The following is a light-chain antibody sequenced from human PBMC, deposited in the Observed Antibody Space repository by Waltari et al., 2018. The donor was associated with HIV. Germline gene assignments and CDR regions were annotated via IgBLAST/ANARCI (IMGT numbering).Light chain of an antibody. Sequence: QPVLTQPPSVSAAPGRSVTIPCSGRTSNIETNYVPLYQQIPGTAPKLLIYDNNKRPSGIPERFSGSKSATSATLGITGLQTGDEAEYFCGTWDSSLNTPVFGGGSRLTVL. CDR1: TSNIETNY. CDR3: GTWDSSLNTPV. V-gene: IGLV1-51*01. J-gene: IGLJ2*01. CDR2: DNN.